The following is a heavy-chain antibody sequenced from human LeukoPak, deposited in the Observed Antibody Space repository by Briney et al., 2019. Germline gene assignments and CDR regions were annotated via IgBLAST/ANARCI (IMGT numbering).Heavy chain of an antibody. J-gene: IGHJ4*02. V-gene: IGHV1-69*05. CDR3: ARGPSLVMIFEHYFDY. D-gene: IGHD3/OR15-3a*01. Sequence: ASVKVSCKASGGTFSSYTISWVRQAPGQGLEWMGGIIPIFGTANYAQKFQGRVTITTDEFTSTAYMELSSLRSEDTAVYYCARGPSLVMIFEHYFDYWGQGTLVTVSS. CDR2: IIPIFGTA. CDR1: GGTFSSYT.